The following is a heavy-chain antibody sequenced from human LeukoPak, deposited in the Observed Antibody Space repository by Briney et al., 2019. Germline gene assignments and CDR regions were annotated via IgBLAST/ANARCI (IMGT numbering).Heavy chain of an antibody. CDR3: AVGDPSAY. D-gene: IGHD4-17*01. CDR1: GFTVSNTY. V-gene: IGHV3-23*01. J-gene: IGHJ4*02. CDR2: ISGSGGST. Sequence: PGGSLRLSCAASGFTVSNTYMSWVRQAPGKGLEWVSAISGSGGSTYYADSVKGRFTISRDNSKNTLYLQMNSLRAEDTAVYYCAVGDPSAYWGQGTLVTVSS.